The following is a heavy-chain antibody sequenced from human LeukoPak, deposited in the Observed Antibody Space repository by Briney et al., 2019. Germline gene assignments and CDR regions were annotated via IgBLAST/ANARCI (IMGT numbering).Heavy chain of an antibody. J-gene: IGHJ4*02. CDR1: GFTFSSYE. CDR3: ARKDSRMWYYDY. CDR2: ISSSGSTK. Sequence: GGSLRLSCAAAGFTFSSYEMNWVRQASGKGLEWVSYISSSGSTKYYADSVKGRFTISRDNAENSLYLQMNSLRAEDTAVYYCARKDSRMWYYDYWGQGTLVTVSS. D-gene: IGHD6-13*01. V-gene: IGHV3-48*03.